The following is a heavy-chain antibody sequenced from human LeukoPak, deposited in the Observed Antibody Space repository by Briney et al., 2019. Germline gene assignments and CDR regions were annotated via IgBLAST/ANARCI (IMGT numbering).Heavy chain of an antibody. CDR1: GFTFSNYW. J-gene: IGHJ4*02. Sequence: GGSLRLSCAASGFTFSNYWMSWVRQGPGKVLEWVANIKQDGSEKYYVDSVKGRFSISRDDTKNSLYLQLNSLRAEDTAVYYCAREGLRFLEWSSYYFDYWGLGTLVTVSS. CDR3: AREGLRFLEWSSYYFDY. CDR2: IKQDGSEK. V-gene: IGHV3-7*01. D-gene: IGHD3-3*01.